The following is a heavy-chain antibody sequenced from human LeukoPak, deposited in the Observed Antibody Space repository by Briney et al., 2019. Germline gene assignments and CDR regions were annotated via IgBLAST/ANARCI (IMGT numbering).Heavy chain of an antibody. CDR2: IYYSGST. Sequence: PSETLSLTCTVSGGSISSSSYYWGWIRQPPGKGLEWIGSIYYSGSTYYNPSLKSRVTISVDRSKNQFSLKLSSVTAADTAVYYCARGIAYYDFWSGYYPKRFDYWGQGTLVTVSS. D-gene: IGHD3-3*01. CDR1: GGSISSSSYY. J-gene: IGHJ4*02. CDR3: ARGIAYYDFWSGYYPKRFDY. V-gene: IGHV4-39*07.